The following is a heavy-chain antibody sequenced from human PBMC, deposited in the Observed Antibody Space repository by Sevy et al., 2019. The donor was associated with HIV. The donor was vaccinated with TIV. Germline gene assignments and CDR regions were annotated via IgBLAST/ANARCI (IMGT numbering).Heavy chain of an antibody. J-gene: IGHJ4*02. CDR3: ARIVGATPFFDY. Sequence: GGSLRLSCAASGFTFSSYSMNWVRQAPGKGLEWVSYISSSSSTVYYISSSSSTIYYADSVKGRFTISRDNAKNSLYLQMNSLRAEDTAVYYCARIVGATPFFDYWGQGTLVTVSS. CDR2: ISSSSSTVYYISSSSSTI. CDR1: GFTFSSYS. D-gene: IGHD1-26*01. V-gene: IGHV3-48*01.